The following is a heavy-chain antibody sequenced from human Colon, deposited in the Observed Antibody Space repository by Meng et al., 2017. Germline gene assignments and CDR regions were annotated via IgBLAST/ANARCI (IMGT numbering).Heavy chain of an antibody. D-gene: IGHD1-7*01. CDR2: VYHRGDT. CDR1: GDAISSDIW. J-gene: IGHJ4*02. V-gene: IGHV4-4*02. Sequence: QGYILESRPRLVKPSVILSLAWRVSGDAISSDIWWSAFRQSPGNGLEWIGEVYHRGDTNYNPSLKSRVDISVDKSKNQFYLSLFSVTAADTAVYYCGRDQGRELINNWGQGTLVTVSS. CDR3: GRDQGRELINN.